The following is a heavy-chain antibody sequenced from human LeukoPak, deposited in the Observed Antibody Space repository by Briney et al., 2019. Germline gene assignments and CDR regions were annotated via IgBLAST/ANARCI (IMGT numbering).Heavy chain of an antibody. CDR3: IRIRTGEHQYGMDV. J-gene: IGHJ6*02. Sequence: GGSLRLSCAAAGFPFSTYDMHWVRQTPGKGLDWVSAIDSVGNTYYSGSVKGRFTISRENAKTSLYLQMNSLRDGDTAVYYCIRIRTGEHQYGMDVWGQGTTVTVSS. V-gene: IGHV3-13*01. CDR2: IDSVGNT. D-gene: IGHD7-27*01. CDR1: GFPFSTYD.